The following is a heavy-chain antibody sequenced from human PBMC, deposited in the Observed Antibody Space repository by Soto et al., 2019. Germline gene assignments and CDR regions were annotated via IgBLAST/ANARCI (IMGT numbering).Heavy chain of an antibody. CDR1: GFKFDDHA. D-gene: IGHD2-2*01. CDR2: ISWKSDSE. V-gene: IGHV3-9*01. J-gene: IGHJ6*02. Sequence: EVLLLESGGGIVQPGGSLRLSCEASGFKFDDHAMHWVRQRPGGGLEWVAGISWKSDSEGYADSVKGRFSISRDNIQHSVHLQMNSLRTENRALDYCARDTGLYHGGMDVCGQGTSVTVSS. CDR3: ARDTGLYHGGMDV.